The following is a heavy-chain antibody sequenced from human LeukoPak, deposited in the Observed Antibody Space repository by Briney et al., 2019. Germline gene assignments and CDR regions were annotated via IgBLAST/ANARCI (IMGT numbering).Heavy chain of an antibody. CDR1: GFTFKDYG. Sequence: PGRSLRLSCAATGFTFKDYGMHWVRQPPGKGLEWVSSINWNGGGTDYADPVKGRFTISRDNAKNSLYLQLSSPRPEDTALYYCAKHMRATNTYSFFGLDVWGQGTTVTVSS. J-gene: IGHJ6*02. CDR2: INWNGGGT. CDR3: AKHMRATNTYSFFGLDV. D-gene: IGHD1-26*01. V-gene: IGHV3-9*01.